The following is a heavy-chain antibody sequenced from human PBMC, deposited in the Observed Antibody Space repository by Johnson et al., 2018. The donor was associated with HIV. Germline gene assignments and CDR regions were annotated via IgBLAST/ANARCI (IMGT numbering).Heavy chain of an antibody. CDR1: GFTFSSYW. J-gene: IGHJ3*02. CDR2: IKEDGSEK. Sequence: VQLVESGGGLVQPGGSLRLSCAASGFTFSSYWMSWVRQAPGKGLEWVANIKEDGSEKNYVDSVKGRFTISRDNSKNTLYLQINSLRTEDTGVYYCTTGTSWYGAITFDIWGQGTMITVPS. D-gene: IGHD3-10*01. CDR3: TTGTSWYGAITFDI. V-gene: IGHV3-7*05.